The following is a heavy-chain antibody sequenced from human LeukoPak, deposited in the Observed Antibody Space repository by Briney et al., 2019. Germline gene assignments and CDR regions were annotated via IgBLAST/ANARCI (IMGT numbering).Heavy chain of an antibody. CDR1: GGSISSSDYY. D-gene: IGHD4-17*01. V-gene: IGHV4-39*01. CDR3: VRKKSRTYGVDWFDP. Sequence: SETLSLTCTVSGGSISSSDYYWAWIRQPPGKGLEWIGSINYSGSTYYNPSLKSRVTISVDTSRNQFSLKLSSVTAAGTVMYYCVRKKSRTYGVDWFDPWGKETLVTVSS. J-gene: IGHJ5*02. CDR2: INYSGST.